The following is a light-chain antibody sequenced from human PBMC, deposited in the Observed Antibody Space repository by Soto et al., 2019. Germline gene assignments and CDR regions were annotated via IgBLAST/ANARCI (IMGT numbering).Light chain of an antibody. CDR3: QQSYSTPPYT. V-gene: IGKV1-39*01. CDR2: GAS. CDR1: QSISDY. J-gene: IGKJ2*01. Sequence: DIQMTQSPSSLSASVGDRVTITCRASQSISDYLNWYQQKPGKAPELLIYGASTLRSGVPSRFSGSGSGTDFILTISRLQPEDFATYYCQQSYSTPPYTFGQGTKLEIK.